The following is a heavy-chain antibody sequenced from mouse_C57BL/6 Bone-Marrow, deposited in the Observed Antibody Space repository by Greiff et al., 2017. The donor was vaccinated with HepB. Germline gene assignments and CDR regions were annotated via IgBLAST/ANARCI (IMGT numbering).Heavy chain of an antibody. CDR2: ILPGSGST. CDR3: ARGTTVVARNYYAMDY. J-gene: IGHJ4*01. D-gene: IGHD1-1*01. V-gene: IGHV1-9*01. CDR1: GYTFTGYW. Sequence: QVQLKQSGAELMKPGASVKLSCKATGYTFTGYWIEWVKQRPGHGLEWIGEILPGSGSTNYNEKFKGKATFTADTSSNTAYMQLSSLTTEDSAIYYCARGTTVVARNYYAMDYWGQGTSVTVSS.